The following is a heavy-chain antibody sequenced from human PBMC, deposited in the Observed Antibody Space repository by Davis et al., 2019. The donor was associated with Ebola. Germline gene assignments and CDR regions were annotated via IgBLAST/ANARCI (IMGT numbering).Heavy chain of an antibody. CDR3: AKGGSGWPSDYSYGLGV. CDR2: VTSSGGST. J-gene: IGHJ6*04. D-gene: IGHD6-19*01. V-gene: IGHV3-23*01. CDR1: GFTFSNYA. Sequence: PGGSLRLSCAASGFTFSNYAMTWARQAPGKGLEWVSAVTSSGGSTYYANSVKGRFTISRDNSKNTLFLQLNSLGVEDTAVYYCAKGGSGWPSDYSYGLGVWGKGTTVTVSS.